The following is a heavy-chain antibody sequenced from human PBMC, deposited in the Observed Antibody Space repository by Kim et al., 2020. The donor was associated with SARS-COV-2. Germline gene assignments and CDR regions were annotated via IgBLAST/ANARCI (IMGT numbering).Heavy chain of an antibody. V-gene: IGHV4-4*07. D-gene: IGHD3-10*01. J-gene: IGHJ4*02. CDR3: VRGGGLYDS. Sequence: HYNPSLQSRVTVSVDTSKNQFSLNLGSVTAADTAVYYCVRGGGLYDSWGQGTLVTVSS.